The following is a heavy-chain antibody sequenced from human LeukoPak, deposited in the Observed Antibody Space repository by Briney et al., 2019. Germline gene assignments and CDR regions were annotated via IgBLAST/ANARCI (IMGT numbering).Heavy chain of an antibody. CDR3: AQDYDSSGLAAFDI. CDR1: GFTFSSYG. CDR2: ISYDGSNK. V-gene: IGHV3-30*18. Sequence: GGSLRLSCAASGFTFSSYGMHWVRQAPGKGLEWVVVISYDGSNKYYADSVKGRFTISRDNSKNTPYLQMNSLRAEDMAVYYCAQDYDSSGLAAFDIWGQGTMVTVSS. D-gene: IGHD3-22*01. J-gene: IGHJ3*02.